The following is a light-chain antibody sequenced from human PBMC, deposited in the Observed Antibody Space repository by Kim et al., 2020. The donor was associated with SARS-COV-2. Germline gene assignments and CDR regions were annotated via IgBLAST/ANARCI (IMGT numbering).Light chain of an antibody. CDR3: QQYDNLPHT. CDR1: QDISNY. V-gene: IGKV1-33*01. Sequence: SASVGYRVTITCQASQDISNYLNWYPQNPGKAPKLLIYDASNLETGFPSRFSGSGSGTYFTFTISSLQPEDIATYYCQQYDNLPHTFGQGTKLEI. CDR2: DAS. J-gene: IGKJ2*01.